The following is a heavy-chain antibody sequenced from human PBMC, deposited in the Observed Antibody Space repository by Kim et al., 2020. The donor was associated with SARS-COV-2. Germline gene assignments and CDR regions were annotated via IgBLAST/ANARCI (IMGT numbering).Heavy chain of an antibody. Sequence: SETLSLTCTVSGGSISSGGYYWSWIRQHPGKGLEWIGYIYYSGSTYYNPSLKSRVTISVDTSKNQFSLKLSSVPAADTAVYYCARAPDYGDYVQAFDIWGPETMVTVAS. CDR1: GGSISSGGYY. CDR2: IYYSGST. D-gene: IGHD4-17*01. CDR3: ARAPDYGDYVQAFDI. V-gene: IGHV4-31*03. J-gene: IGHJ3*02.